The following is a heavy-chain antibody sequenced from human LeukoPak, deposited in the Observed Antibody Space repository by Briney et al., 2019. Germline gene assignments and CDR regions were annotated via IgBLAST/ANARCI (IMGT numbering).Heavy chain of an antibody. D-gene: IGHD2-15*01. J-gene: IGHJ5*02. CDR1: GYTFTSYD. CDR2: MNPNSGNT. V-gene: IGHV1-8*01. CDR3: SIVPGWFDP. Sequence: ASVKLSCKASGYTFTSYDINLVRQATGQGLEWMGWMNPNSGNTGYAQKFQGRVTMTRNTSISTAYMELSSLRSEDTAVYYCSIVPGWFDPWGQGTLVTVSS.